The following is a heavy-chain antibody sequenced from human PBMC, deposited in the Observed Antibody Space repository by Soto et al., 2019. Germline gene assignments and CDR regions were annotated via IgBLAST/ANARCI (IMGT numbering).Heavy chain of an antibody. J-gene: IGHJ3*02. CDR3: TTSEPLTDAFVI. CDR2: ITIKTDGGTT. CDR1: GFTFSNAW. V-gene: IGHV3-15*01. Sequence: EMQLVESGGGLVKPGGSLRLSCAASGFTFSNAWMNWVRQAPGQGLEWVGRITIKTDGGTTYYAAPVKGRVTISRDDSTILLFLHMSSPKAENSAIYYSTTSEPLTDAFVIWGQGKMVTVSS.